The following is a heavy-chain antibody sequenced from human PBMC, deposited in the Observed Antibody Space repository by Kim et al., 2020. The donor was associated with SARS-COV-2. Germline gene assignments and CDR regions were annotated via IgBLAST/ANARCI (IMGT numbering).Heavy chain of an antibody. J-gene: IGHJ4*02. CDR2: VDPSGILK. Sequence: GGSLRLSCAASGFSFSTYWMHWVRQAPGKGLVWVSCVDPSGILKTYADSVKGRFTISRDNAKNTLYLQMNSLSGEDTAVYYCATSKPIIFGTLQFDSWGRSSLDTV. CDR3: ATSKPIIFGTLQFDS. V-gene: IGHV3-74*03. CDR1: GFSFSTYW. D-gene: IGHD3-9*01.